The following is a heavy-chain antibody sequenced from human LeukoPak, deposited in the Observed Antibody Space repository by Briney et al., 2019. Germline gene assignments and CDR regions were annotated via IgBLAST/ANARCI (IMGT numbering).Heavy chain of an antibody. CDR2: ISAYNGNT. V-gene: IGHV1-18*01. D-gene: IGHD3-22*01. J-gene: IGHJ4*02. CDR3: VRGAFYDSSGYFDY. Sequence: ASVTVSCTASGYTFTSYGISWVRQAPGQGLEWMGWISAYNGNTNYAQKLQGRVTMTTDTSTSTAYMELRSLRSDDTAVYYCVRGAFYDSSGYFDYWGQGTLVTVSS. CDR1: GYTFTSYG.